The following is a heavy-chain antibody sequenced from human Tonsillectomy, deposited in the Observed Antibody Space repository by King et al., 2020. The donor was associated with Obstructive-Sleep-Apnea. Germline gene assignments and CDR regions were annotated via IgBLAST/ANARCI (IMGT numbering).Heavy chain of an antibody. Sequence: QLQESGPGLVKPSETLSLTCTVSGGSISSSSYYWGWIRQPPGKGLEWIGSIYYSGSTYYNPSLKSRVTISVDTSKNQFSLKLSSVTAADTAVFYCARHFNDHYYGSGSYYNVWGQGTLVTVSS. CDR3: ARHFNDHYYGSGSYYNV. CDR1: GGSISSSSYY. J-gene: IGHJ4*02. V-gene: IGHV4-39*01. CDR2: IYYSGST. D-gene: IGHD3-10*01.